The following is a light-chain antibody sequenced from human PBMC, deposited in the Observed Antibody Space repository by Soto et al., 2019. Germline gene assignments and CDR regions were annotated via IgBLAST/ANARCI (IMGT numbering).Light chain of an antibody. J-gene: IGKJ4*01. CDR3: QQFSSYPLT. Sequence: EVVTTQSPATLSVSPGERATLSCRASQGLGTNLAWYQQKPGQAPRLLIYAASTRATGVPGRFSGSGSGTEFTLTISSLQSEDFAVYYCQQFSSYPLTFGGGTKVDIK. CDR2: AAS. V-gene: IGKV3-15*01. CDR1: QGLGTN.